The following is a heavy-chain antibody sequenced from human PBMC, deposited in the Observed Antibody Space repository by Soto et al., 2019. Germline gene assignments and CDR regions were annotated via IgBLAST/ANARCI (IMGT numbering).Heavy chain of an antibody. V-gene: IGHV4-4*07. CDR3: ARVTATPGYNWFDP. CDR1: GGSISSYY. J-gene: IGHJ5*02. Sequence: PSETLSLTSTVSGGSISSYYWRWIRQPAGKGLEWIGRIYTSGSTNYNPSLKSRVTMSVDTSKNQFSLKLSSVTAADTAVYYCARVTATPGYNWFDPWGQGTLVTVSS. CDR2: IYTSGST. D-gene: IGHD2-21*02.